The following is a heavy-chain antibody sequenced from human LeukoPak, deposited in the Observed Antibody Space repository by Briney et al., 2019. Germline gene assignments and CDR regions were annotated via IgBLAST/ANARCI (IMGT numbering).Heavy chain of an antibody. CDR2: IYSGGST. CDR1: GFTASSNY. V-gene: IGHV3-66*02. CDR3: ARERVVVPAALFDY. D-gene: IGHD2-2*01. J-gene: IGHJ4*02. Sequence: GGSLRLSCAASGFTASSNYMSWVRQAPGKGLEWVSVIYSGGSTYYADSVKGRFTISRDNSKNTPYLQMNSLRAEDTAVYYCARERVVVPAALFDYWGQGTLVTVSS.